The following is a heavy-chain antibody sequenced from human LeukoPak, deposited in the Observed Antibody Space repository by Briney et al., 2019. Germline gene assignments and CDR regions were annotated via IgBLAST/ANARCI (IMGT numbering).Heavy chain of an antibody. V-gene: IGHV4-4*02. CDR3: ARDREDIVATDFDY. CDR2: IYHSGST. J-gene: IGHJ4*02. CDR1: GGSISSSNW. D-gene: IGHD5-12*01. Sequence: SGTLSLTCAVSGGSISSSNWWSWVRQPPGKGLEWIGEIYHSGSTNYNPSLKSRVTISVDKSKNQFSLKLSSVTAADTAVYYCARDREDIVATDFDYWGQGTLVTVSS.